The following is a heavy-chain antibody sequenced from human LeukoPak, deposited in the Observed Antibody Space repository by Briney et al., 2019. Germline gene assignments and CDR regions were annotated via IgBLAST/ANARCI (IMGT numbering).Heavy chain of an antibody. D-gene: IGHD3-22*01. Sequence: SSETLSITCNVPAGSISSGDYYWSWIRQPAGKGLEWIGRIYSPVTHYNYNPSLKSRVTISIDTSKNQFSLKLTSVTAADTAVYYCARGIGTSYDSSRDAFDMWGQGTMVTVSS. J-gene: IGHJ3*02. CDR3: ARGIGTSYDSSRDAFDM. CDR1: AGSISSGDYY. CDR2: IYSPVTH. V-gene: IGHV4-61*02.